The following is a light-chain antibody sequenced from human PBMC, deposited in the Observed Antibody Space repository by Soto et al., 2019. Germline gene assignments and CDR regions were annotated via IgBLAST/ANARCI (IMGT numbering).Light chain of an antibody. J-gene: IGLJ1*01. CDR2: SNN. CDR1: SSNIGSNT. CDR3: AAWDDSLNGYV. Sequence: QSALAQPPSASGTPGQMVTISCSGSSSNIGSNTVNRYQQLPGTAPKLLIYSNNQRPSGVPDRFSGSKSGTSASLAISGLQSEDEADYYCAAWDDSLNGYVFGTGTKVTV. V-gene: IGLV1-44*01.